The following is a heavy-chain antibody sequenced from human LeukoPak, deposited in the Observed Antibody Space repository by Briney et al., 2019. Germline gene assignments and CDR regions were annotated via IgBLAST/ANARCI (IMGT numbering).Heavy chain of an antibody. J-gene: IGHJ5*02. CDR3: ARLYCGGDCFDP. D-gene: IGHD2-21*01. Sequence: GGSLRLSCAASGFTFSSYSMNWVRQAPGKGLEWVSGISWNSGNIGYADSVKGRFTISRDNAKNSLYLQMNSLRAEDTALYYCARLYCGGDCFDPWGQGTLVTVSS. CDR2: ISWNSGNI. V-gene: IGHV3-9*01. CDR1: GFTFSSYS.